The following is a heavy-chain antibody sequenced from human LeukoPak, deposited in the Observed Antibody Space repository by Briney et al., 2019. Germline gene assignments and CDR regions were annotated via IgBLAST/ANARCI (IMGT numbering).Heavy chain of an antibody. CDR3: ARDRSSGWYVFLAPDY. CDR1: GFTFSSFG. CDR2: ISYDGSNK. Sequence: GGSLRLSCAASGFTFSSFGMHWVRQAPGKGLEWVAVISYDGSNKYYADSVKGRFTISRDNSKNTLYLQMNSLRAEDTAVYYCARDRSSGWYVFLAPDYWGQGTLVTVSS. D-gene: IGHD6-19*01. J-gene: IGHJ4*02. V-gene: IGHV3-30*19.